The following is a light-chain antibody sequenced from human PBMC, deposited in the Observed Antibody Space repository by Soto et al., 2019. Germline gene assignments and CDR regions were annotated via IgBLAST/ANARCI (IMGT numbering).Light chain of an antibody. CDR1: SANIGKNY. V-gene: IGLV1-51*01. CDR2: DNN. Sequence: QSVLTQPPSVSAAPGQKVTISCSGGSANIGKNYVSWYQQVPGTAPKLLIYDNNKRPSGIPDRFSGSKSGTSATLGITALQTGDEADYYCGTWDSSRSAVVFGGGTKVTVL. J-gene: IGLJ2*01. CDR3: GTWDSSRSAVV.